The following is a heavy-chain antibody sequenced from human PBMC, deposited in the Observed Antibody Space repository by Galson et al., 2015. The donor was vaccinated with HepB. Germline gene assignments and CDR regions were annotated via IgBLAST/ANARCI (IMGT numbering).Heavy chain of an antibody. CDR1: GFIFSNAW. J-gene: IGHJ4*02. CDR3: TTGHPYYYDSSGSTGHDY. D-gene: IGHD3-22*01. Sequence: SLRLSCAASGFIFSNAWMSWVRQAPGKGLEWVGRIKSKTDGGTTDYAAPVKGRFTISRDDSKNTLYLQMNSLKTEDTAVYYCTTGHPYYYDSSGSTGHDYWGQGTLVTVSS. CDR2: IKSKTDGGTT. V-gene: IGHV3-15*01.